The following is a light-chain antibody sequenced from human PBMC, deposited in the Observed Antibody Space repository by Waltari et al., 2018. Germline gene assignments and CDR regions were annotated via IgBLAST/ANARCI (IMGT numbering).Light chain of an antibody. CDR3: QQTYNNPQGT. V-gene: IGKV1-39*01. CDR1: QYINNY. CDR2: AAS. J-gene: IGKJ2*01. Sequence: DIQMTQSPPSLSAYEGDRVTITCRASQYINNYLNWYQQKPGKAPKLLNYAASSLQSGVPSRFSGSGSGTDFTLTISSLQPEDFATYYCQQTYNNPQGTFGQGTELKIK.